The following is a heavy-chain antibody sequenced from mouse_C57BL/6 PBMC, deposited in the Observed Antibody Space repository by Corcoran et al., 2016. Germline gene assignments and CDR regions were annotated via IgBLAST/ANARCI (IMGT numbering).Heavy chain of an antibody. CDR2: INPNNGGT. V-gene: IGHV1-26*01. Sequence: EVQLQQSGPELVKPGASVKISCKASGYTFTDYYMNWVKQSHGKSLEWIGDINPNNGGTSYNQKFKGKATLTVDKSSSTAYMELRSLTSEDSAVYYCARQDYWFAYGGEGTLVTVSA. CDR3: ARQDYWFAY. CDR1: GYTFTDYY. J-gene: IGHJ3*01. D-gene: IGHD2-4*01.